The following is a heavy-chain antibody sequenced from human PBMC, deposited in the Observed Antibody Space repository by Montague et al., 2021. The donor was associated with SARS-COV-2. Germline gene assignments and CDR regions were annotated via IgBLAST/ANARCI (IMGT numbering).Heavy chain of an antibody. Sequence: TLSLTCAVSGGSISSGGYSWNWIRQPPGKGLEWIGYIYHSGSTYYXXXLKSRVTISLGSSKNQFSLNLTSVTAADTAVYYCARRSMVRGGKVYYGVDVWGQGTPVTVSS. CDR2: IYHSGST. D-gene: IGHD3-10*01. V-gene: IGHV4-30-2*01. CDR1: GGSISSGGYS. J-gene: IGHJ6*02. CDR3: ARRSMVRGGKVYYGVDV.